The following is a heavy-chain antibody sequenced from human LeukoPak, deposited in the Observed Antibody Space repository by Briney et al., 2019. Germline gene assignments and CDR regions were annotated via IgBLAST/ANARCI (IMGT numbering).Heavy chain of an antibody. CDR2: ITSTSDTI. CDR3: ASFPWDLRPT. V-gene: IGHV3-48*01. Sequence: PGGSLRLSCVTSGFPFSTYSMNWVRQAPGKGLEWLSYITSTSDTIYYADSVKGRFTISRDNAKNSLYLQMNSLRAEDTAVYYCASFPWDLRPTWGQGTLVS. CDR1: GFPFSTYS. J-gene: IGHJ4*02. D-gene: IGHD1-26*01.